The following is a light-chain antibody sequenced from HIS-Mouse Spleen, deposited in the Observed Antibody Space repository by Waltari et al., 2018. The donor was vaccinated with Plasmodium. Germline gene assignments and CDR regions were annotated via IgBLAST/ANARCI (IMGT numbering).Light chain of an antibody. Sequence: EIVMTQSPATLSVSPGERATLSCRASQSVSSNLAWYQQTPGQPPRLLISGASTRATGIPARFSGSGSGTEFTLTISSMQSEDFAVYYCQQYNNWPPYTFGQGTKLEIK. CDR2: GAS. J-gene: IGKJ2*01. V-gene: IGKV3-15*01. CDR3: QQYNNWPPYT. CDR1: QSVSSN.